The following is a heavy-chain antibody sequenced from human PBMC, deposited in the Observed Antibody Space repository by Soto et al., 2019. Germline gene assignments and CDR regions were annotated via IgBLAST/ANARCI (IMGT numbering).Heavy chain of an antibody. D-gene: IGHD4-17*01. CDR3: VSGGDLGDYYGAIDI. Sequence: ASVKVSCKASGYTFTNFGISWVRQAPGPGLEWMGWISAYNGNTNYSQKFQGRVTITRDTSASTAYMELSSLRSEDTAVYCCVSGGDLGDYYGAIDIWGQGTMVTVSS. CDR1: GYTFTNFG. V-gene: IGHV1-18*01. CDR2: ISAYNGNT. J-gene: IGHJ3*02.